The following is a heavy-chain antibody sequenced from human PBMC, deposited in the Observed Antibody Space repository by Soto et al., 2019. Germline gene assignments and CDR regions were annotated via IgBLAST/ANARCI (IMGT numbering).Heavy chain of an antibody. D-gene: IGHD6-19*01. CDR1: GGTFSSYA. Sequence: SVKVSCKASGGTFSSYAISWVRQAPGQGLEWMGGIIPIFGTANYAQKFQGRVTFTADQSTSTAYMELSSLRSEDTAVYYCARTGYSSCWYGDYWGQGTLVTVSS. J-gene: IGHJ4*02. V-gene: IGHV1-69*13. CDR2: IIPIFGTA. CDR3: ARTGYSSCWYGDY.